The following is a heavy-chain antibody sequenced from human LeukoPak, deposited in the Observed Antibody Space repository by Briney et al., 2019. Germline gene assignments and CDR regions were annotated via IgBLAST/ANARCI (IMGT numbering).Heavy chain of an antibody. CDR1: GGSISSYY. V-gene: IGHV4-59*01. CDR2: IYYSGST. CDR3: AGGSRLLWFGESSKPHFDI. Sequence: KPSETLSLTCTVSGGSISSYYWSWIRQPPGKGLEWIGYIYYSGSTNYNPSLKSRVTISVDTSKNQFSLKLSSVTAADTAVYYCAGGSRLLWFGESSKPHFDIWGQGTMVTVSS. D-gene: IGHD3-10*01. J-gene: IGHJ3*02.